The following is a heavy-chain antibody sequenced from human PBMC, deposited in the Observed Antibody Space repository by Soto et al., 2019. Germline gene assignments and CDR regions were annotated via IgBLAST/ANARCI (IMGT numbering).Heavy chain of an antibody. CDR1: GGTFSSYA. CDR3: SFRLRYFDTGDAFDI. J-gene: IGHJ3*02. Sequence: ASVKVSCKAAGGTFSSYAISWVRQAPGQGLEWMGGIIPIFGTANYAQKFQGRVTITADESTSTAYMEVSSLRSEDTAFYYCSFRLRYFDTGDAFDIWGKGIMVTLAS. CDR2: IIPIFGTA. D-gene: IGHD3-9*01. V-gene: IGHV1-69*13.